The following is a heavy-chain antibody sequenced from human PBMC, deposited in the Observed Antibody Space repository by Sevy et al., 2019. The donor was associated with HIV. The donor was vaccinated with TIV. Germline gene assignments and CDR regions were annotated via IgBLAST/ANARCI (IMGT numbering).Heavy chain of an antibody. CDR2: IYPTDSHI. V-gene: IGHV5-51*01. Sequence: GESLKISCKGSGYNFSGYWVGWVRQMPGNGLEWMGIIYPTDSHIIYSPSLQGQVTISVDKSITTAYLQWRSLKTSDTAMYYCARSSFYYDNSGFYPFDFWGQETLVTVSS. CDR1: GYNFSGYW. J-gene: IGHJ4*02. CDR3: ARSSFYYDNSGFYPFDF. D-gene: IGHD3-22*01.